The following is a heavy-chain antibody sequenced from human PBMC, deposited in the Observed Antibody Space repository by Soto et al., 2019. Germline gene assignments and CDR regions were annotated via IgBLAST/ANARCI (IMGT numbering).Heavy chain of an antibody. CDR2: IYYSGST. CDR1: GCSISSDY. CDR3: ARRRCSSTSCYAFDY. Sequence: PSETLSLTCTVSGCSISSDYWSCIRQPPGKGLEWIGYIYYSGSTNYNPSLKSRVTISVDTSKNQFSLKLSSVTAADTAVYYCARRRCSSTSCYAFDYWGQGTLVTVSS. V-gene: IGHV4-59*08. J-gene: IGHJ4*02. D-gene: IGHD2-2*01.